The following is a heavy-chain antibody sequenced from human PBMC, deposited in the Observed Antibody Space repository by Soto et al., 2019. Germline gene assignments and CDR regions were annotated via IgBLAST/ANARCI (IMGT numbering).Heavy chain of an antibody. CDR3: AGDGSGDGYNCDC. CDR2: ISSSSSTI. CDR1: GFTFSSYS. V-gene: IGHV3-48*01. Sequence: EVQLVESGGGLVQPGGSLRLSCAASGFTFSSYSMNWVRQAPGKGLEWVSYISSSSSTIHYADSVKGRSTISRDNAKNSLYLQMNSLRAEEPAVYHCAGDGSGDGYNCDCWGQGTLVTVSS. J-gene: IGHJ4*02. D-gene: IGHD5-12*01.